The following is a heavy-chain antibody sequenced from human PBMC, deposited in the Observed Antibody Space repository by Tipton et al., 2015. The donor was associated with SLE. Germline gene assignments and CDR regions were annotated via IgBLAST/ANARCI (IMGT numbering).Heavy chain of an antibody. CDR2: INPNSGGT. Sequence: QSGAEVKKPGASVKVSCKASGYTFTGYYMHWMRQAPGQGLEWMGWINPNSGGTNYAQKFQGRVTMTRDTSISTAYMELSRLRSDDTAVYYCERVRTVTTNYYYYGMDVWGQGTTVTVSS. V-gene: IGHV1-2*02. CDR1: GYTFTGYY. CDR3: ERVRTVTTNYYYYGMDV. J-gene: IGHJ6*02. D-gene: IGHD4-17*01.